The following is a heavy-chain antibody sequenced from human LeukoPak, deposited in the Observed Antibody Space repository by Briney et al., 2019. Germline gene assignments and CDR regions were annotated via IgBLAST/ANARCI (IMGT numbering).Heavy chain of an antibody. CDR1: GGTFSSYA. Sequence: GSSLKASCKASGGTFSSYAISWVRQAPGQGLEWMGRIIPIFATANYAQKFQGRVTITTDESTSTAYMELSSLRSEDTAVYYCASSHFYYDSSPPPPYYFDYWGQGTLVTVSS. D-gene: IGHD3-22*01. V-gene: IGHV1-69*05. CDR3: ASSHFYYDSSPPPPYYFDY. CDR2: IIPIFATA. J-gene: IGHJ4*02.